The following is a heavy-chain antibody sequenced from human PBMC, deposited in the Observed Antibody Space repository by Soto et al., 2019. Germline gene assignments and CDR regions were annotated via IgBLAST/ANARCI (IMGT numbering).Heavy chain of an antibody. J-gene: IGHJ6*02. D-gene: IGHD3-3*01. Sequence: ASVKVSCKASGYTFTSYGISWVRQAPGQGLEWMGWINACNGNTKYAQKFQGRVTMTRDTSASTAYMELSSLRSEDTAVYYCASHLRTPGYYDFWSGPPIGGMDVWGQGTTVTVSS. CDR1: GYTFTSYG. CDR2: INACNGNT. CDR3: ASHLRTPGYYDFWSGPPIGGMDV. V-gene: IGHV1-18*01.